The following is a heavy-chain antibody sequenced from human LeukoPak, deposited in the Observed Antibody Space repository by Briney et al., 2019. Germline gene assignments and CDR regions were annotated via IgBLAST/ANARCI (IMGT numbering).Heavy chain of an antibody. CDR1: GFTFSDYY. CDR2: ISSSSSTI. Sequence: GGSLRLSCAASGFTFSDYYMSWIRQAPGKGLEWVSYISSSSSTIYYADSVKGRFTISRDNAKNSLYLQMNSLRAEDTAVYYCARDQSGSSWYSYYFDYWGQGTLVTVSS. CDR3: ARDQSGSSWYSYYFDY. V-gene: IGHV3-11*04. J-gene: IGHJ4*02. D-gene: IGHD6-13*01.